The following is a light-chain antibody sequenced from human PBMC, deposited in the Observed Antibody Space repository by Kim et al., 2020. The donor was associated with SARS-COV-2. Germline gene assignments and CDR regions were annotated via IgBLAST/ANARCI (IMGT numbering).Light chain of an antibody. CDR1: SGDVGGYNY. Sequence: SVTISCTGTSGDVGGYNYVSWYQQHPGKAPKLMIYDVSKRPSGVPDRFSGSKSGNTASLTISGLQAEDEADYYCCSYAGSYTSYVVFGGGTQLTVL. V-gene: IGLV2-11*01. J-gene: IGLJ2*01. CDR2: DVS. CDR3: CSYAGSYTSYVV.